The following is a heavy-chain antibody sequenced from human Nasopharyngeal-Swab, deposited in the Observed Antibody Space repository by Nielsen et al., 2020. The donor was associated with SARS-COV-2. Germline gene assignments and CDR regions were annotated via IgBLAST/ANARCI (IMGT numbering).Heavy chain of an antibody. D-gene: IGHD2-2*01. CDR2: IWHDGSEK. J-gene: IGHJ4*02. V-gene: IGHV3-33*03. CDR1: GFTFSDFG. Sequence: GGSLRLSCAASGFTFSDFGMHWVRQAPGKGLEWVGVIWHDGSEKYYAGSVKGRFTISRDNAKNTLFLQMHSLRADDTAIYYCASQLGHPDSWGQGTLVTVSS. CDR3: ASQLGHPDS.